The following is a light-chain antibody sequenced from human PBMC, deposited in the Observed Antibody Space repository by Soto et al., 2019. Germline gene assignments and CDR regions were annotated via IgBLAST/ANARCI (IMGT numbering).Light chain of an antibody. CDR1: SSDVGVYNY. CDR2: DVS. J-gene: IGLJ1*01. CDR3: SSYTSSSTLDV. Sequence: QSALTQPASVSGSPGQSITISCTGTSSDVGVYNYVSWYQQHPGKAPKLMIYDVSNRPSGVSNRFSGSKSGNTASLTISGLQAEDEADYYCSSYTSSSTLDVFGTGTKLTVL. V-gene: IGLV2-14*01.